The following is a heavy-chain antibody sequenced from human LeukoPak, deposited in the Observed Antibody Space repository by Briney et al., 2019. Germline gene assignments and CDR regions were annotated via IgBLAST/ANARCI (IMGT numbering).Heavy chain of an antibody. CDR1: GYTFTSYD. J-gene: IGHJ5*02. V-gene: IGHV1-8*01. D-gene: IGHD4-17*01. Sequence: ASVKVSCKASGYTFTSYDINWVRQATGQGLEWMGWMNPNSGNTNYAQKIQGRVTMTTDTSTSTAYMELRSLRSDDTAVYYCARHTSDYLSNWFDPWGQGTLVTVSS. CDR2: MNPNSGNT. CDR3: ARHTSDYLSNWFDP.